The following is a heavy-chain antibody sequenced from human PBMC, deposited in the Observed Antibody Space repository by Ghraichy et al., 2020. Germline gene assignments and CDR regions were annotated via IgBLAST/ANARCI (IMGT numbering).Heavy chain of an antibody. Sequence: SETLSLTCTVSGGSISSGDYYWSWIRQPPGKGLEWIGYIYYSGSTYYNPSLKSRVTISVDTSKNQFSLKLSSVTAADTALYYCARALWSGYSDFDYWGQGTLVTVSS. V-gene: IGHV4-30-4*01. CDR3: ARALWSGYSDFDY. D-gene: IGHD3-3*01. J-gene: IGHJ4*02. CDR2: IYYSGST. CDR1: GGSISSGDYY.